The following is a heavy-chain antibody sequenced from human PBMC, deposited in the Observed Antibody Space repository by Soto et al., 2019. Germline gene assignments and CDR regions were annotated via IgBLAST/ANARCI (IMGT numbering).Heavy chain of an antibody. Sequence: QVQLVESGGAVVQPGTSLRLSCAASGVAFSTYGVHWVRQAPGKGLEWVAILSYDGHNEYYTDSVKGRFTISRDTSRNTLYLQMDLLSADDTAMYYCAKDRGFGEYLFDSWGQGTLVTVSS. J-gene: IGHJ4*02. CDR3: AKDRGFGEYLFDS. CDR1: GVAFSTYG. V-gene: IGHV3-30*18. D-gene: IGHD3-10*01. CDR2: LSYDGHNE.